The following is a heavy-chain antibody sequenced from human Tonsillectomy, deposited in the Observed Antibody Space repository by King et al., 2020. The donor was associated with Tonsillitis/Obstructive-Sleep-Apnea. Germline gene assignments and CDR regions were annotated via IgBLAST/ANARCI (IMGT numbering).Heavy chain of an antibody. CDR1: GGSFSGYY. CDR2: INHSGST. D-gene: IGHD3-16*02. Sequence: VQLQQWGAGLLNPSETLSLTCAVYGGSFSGYYWNWIRQPPGKGLEWIGEINHSGSTNYNPSLKSRVAITVDTSKNQFSLKLSSVTAAETAVYYCARASSSGDYIWGSYRLLDYWGQGTLVTVSS. V-gene: IGHV4-34*01. CDR3: ARASSSGDYIWGSYRLLDY. J-gene: IGHJ4*02.